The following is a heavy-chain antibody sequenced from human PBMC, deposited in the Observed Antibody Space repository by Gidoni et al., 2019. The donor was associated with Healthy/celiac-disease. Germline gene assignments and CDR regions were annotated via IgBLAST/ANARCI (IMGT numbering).Heavy chain of an antibody. CDR1: GFPFSSSS. J-gene: IGHJ3*02. CDR2: ISSRSSYI. V-gene: IGHV3-21*01. D-gene: IGHD6-19*01. CDR3: ARDIITATIAVAGTNDAFDI. Sequence: ELQLLDSGGGLVTPGGSLCLSCSSSGFPFSSSSLNWVRQAPGKGLEWVSSISSRSSYIYYADSVKGRFTISRDNAKNSLYRQMNSLRDEDTAVYDCARDIITATIAVAGTNDAFDIWGKGTMVTVSS.